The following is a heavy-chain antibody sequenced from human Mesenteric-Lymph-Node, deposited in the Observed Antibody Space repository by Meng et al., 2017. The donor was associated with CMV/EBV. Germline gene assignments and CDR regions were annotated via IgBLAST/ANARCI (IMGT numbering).Heavy chain of an antibody. CDR2: ITSDSSDM. V-gene: IGHV3-11*04. CDR1: GFTFSAYY. J-gene: IGHJ5*02. Sequence: GGSLRLSCAASGFTFSAYYMSWIRQVPGKGLEWVSYITSDSSDMFYADSVRGRFTISRDDAKNSLYLQMNSLTVADTAVYYCARDSDVDHWGQGTLVTVSS. CDR3: ARDSDVDH.